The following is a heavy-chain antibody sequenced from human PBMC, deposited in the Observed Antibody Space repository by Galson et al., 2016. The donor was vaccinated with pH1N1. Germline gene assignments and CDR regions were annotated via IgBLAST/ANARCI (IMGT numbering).Heavy chain of an antibody. D-gene: IGHD2-15*01. CDR1: GFTFSSYW. CDR3: VRAVGAMEAY. CDR2: IKQDGSDK. V-gene: IGHV3-7*01. J-gene: IGHJ4*02. Sequence: SLRLSCAGSGFTFSSYWMHWVRQAPGKGLEWVANIKQDGSDKYYVDSVKGRFPISRDNAKNSLYLQMNSLRAEDTAVYYCVRAVGAMEAYWGQGTLVTVSS.